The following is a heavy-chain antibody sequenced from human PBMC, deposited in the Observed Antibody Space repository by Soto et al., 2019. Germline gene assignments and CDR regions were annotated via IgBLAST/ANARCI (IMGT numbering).Heavy chain of an antibody. V-gene: IGHV3-53*01. CDR2: IYSGGST. CDR1: GFTVSSNY. CDR3: ARDPPATRHGMDV. Sequence: PVGSLRLSCAASGFTVSSNYMSWVRQAPGKGLEWVSVIYSGGSTYYADSVRGRFTISRDNSKNTVYLKMKSLRAEDTAVYYWARDPPATRHGMDVWGQGTTVTVSS. J-gene: IGHJ6*02.